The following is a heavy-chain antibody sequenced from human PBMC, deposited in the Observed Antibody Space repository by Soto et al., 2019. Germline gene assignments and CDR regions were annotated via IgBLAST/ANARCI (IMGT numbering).Heavy chain of an antibody. V-gene: IGHV3-21*01. D-gene: IGHD3-10*01. Sequence: GESLKISCAASGFTFSSYSMNWVRQAPGKGLEWVSSISSSSSYIYYADSVKGRFTISRDNAKNSLYLQMNSLRAEDTAVYYCARVAFYYYGSGSYYNAGQSDYYMDVWGKGTTVTVSS. CDR2: ISSSSSYI. J-gene: IGHJ6*03. CDR3: ARVAFYYYGSGSYYNAGQSDYYMDV. CDR1: GFTFSSYS.